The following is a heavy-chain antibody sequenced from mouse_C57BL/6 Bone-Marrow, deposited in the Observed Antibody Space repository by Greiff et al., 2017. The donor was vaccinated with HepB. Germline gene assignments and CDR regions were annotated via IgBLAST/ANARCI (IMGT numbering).Heavy chain of an antibody. Sequence: VQLQQSGAELVKPGASVKISCKASGYTFTDYYINWVKQRPGQGIEWIGKIGPGSGSTYYNEKFKVKTTLTADKSSSTAYMQLSSLTSEDCAVYFCASSYGPWYVDVWGTGTTVTVSS. CDR3: ASSYGPWYVDV. V-gene: IGHV1-77*01. CDR1: GYTFTDYY. J-gene: IGHJ1*03. CDR2: IGPGSGST. D-gene: IGHD2-10*02.